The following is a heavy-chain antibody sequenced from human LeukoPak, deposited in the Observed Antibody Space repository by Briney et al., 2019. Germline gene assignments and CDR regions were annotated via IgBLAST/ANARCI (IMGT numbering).Heavy chain of an antibody. V-gene: IGHV3-74*01. CDR1: VFIFSNDW. Sequence: GGSLRLSCVASVFIFSNDWMHWVRHPPGKGLVWVSRIYVDGRTTNYADSVKGRFTISRDNAKNTVYLEMNSLSVEDTATYYCIRDFRSADLWGQGTLVTVTS. CDR3: IRDFRSADL. CDR2: IYVDGRTT. J-gene: IGHJ5*02.